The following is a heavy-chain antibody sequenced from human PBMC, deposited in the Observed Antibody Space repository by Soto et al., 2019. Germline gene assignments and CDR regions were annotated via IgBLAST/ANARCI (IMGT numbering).Heavy chain of an antibody. Sequence: PEGSLRLSCAASGFTFSSYWMHWVRQAPGKGLVWVSRMNTDGRKTHYADSVKGRFTISRDNAKNTLYLQMNSLRVEDSAVYYCAKDHPGSNSTDYWDPGTVCTVST. D-gene: IGHD4-4*01. CDR3: AKDHPGSNSTDY. CDR1: GFTFSSYW. CDR2: MNTDGRKT. V-gene: IGHV3-74*01. J-gene: IGHJ4*02.